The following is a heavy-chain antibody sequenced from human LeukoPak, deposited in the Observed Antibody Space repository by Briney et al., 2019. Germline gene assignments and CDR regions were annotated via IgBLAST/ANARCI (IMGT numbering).Heavy chain of an antibody. D-gene: IGHD3-10*01. Sequence: GGSLRLSCAASGFTFSSYAMHWVRQAPGKGLEWVAVISYDGSNKYYADSVKGRFTISRDNSKNTLYLQMNSLRAEDTAVYYCARAGDYGLFDYWGQGTLVTVSS. J-gene: IGHJ4*02. V-gene: IGHV3-30-3*01. CDR3: ARAGDYGLFDY. CDR1: GFTFSSYA. CDR2: ISYDGSNK.